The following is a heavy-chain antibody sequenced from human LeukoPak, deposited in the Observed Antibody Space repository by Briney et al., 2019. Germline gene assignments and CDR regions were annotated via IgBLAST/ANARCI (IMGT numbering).Heavy chain of an antibody. CDR3: ARSRGYSYGTTFLDY. V-gene: IGHV4-59*08. CDR1: GGSISDDY. Sequence: SETLSLTCTVSGGSISDDYWSWLRQPPGKGLEWIAYIHYSGTTNYNPSLKSRVSISIDTSKNQFSLKLSSVTAADTAVYYCARSRGYSYGTTFLDYWGQGTLVTVSS. CDR2: IHYSGTT. D-gene: IGHD5-18*01. J-gene: IGHJ4*02.